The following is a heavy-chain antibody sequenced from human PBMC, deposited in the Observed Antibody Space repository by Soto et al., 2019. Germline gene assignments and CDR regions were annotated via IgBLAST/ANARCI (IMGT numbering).Heavy chain of an antibody. CDR1: GGSISSGDYY. V-gene: IGHV4-30-4*01. CDR2: IYYSGST. J-gene: IGHJ4*02. D-gene: IGHD3-22*01. Sequence: PSETLSLTCTVSGGSISSGDYYWSWIRQPPGKGLEWIGYIYYSGSTYYNPSLKSRVTISVDTSKNQFSLKLSSVTAADTAVYYCAVAPYDSSGYGGEEPFDYWGQGTLVTVSS. CDR3: AVAPYDSSGYGGEEPFDY.